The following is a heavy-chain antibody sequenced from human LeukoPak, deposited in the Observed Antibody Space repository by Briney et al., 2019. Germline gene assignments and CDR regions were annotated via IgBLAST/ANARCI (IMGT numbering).Heavy chain of an antibody. CDR2: IYYSGST. CDR1: GGSVSSGSYY. D-gene: IGHD3-3*01. CDR3: ARGRGTGFWSGYPPQKRFDP. V-gene: IGHV4-61*01. J-gene: IGHJ5*02. Sequence: PSETLSLTCTVSGGSVSSGSYYWSWIRQPPGKGLEWIGYIYYSGSTNYNPSLKSRVTISVDTSKNQFSLKLSSVTAADTAVYYCARGRGTGFWSGYPPQKRFDPWGQGTLVTVSS.